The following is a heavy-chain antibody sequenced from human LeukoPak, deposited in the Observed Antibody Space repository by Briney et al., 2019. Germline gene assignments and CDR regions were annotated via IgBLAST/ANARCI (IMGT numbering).Heavy chain of an antibody. CDR1: GGSISSYY. CDR3: ALGLRYCSSTSCYPYAFDI. Sequence: ETLSLTCTVSGGSISSYYWSWVRQAPGKGLEWVSGISGSGGSTYYADSVKGQFTISRDNSKNTLYVQMNSLRAEDTAVYYCALGLRYCSSTSCYPYAFDIWGQGTMVTVSS. J-gene: IGHJ3*02. D-gene: IGHD2-2*01. CDR2: ISGSGGST. V-gene: IGHV3-23*01.